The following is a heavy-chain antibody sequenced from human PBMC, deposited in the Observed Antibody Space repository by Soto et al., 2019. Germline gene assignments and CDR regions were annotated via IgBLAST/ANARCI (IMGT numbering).Heavy chain of an antibody. CDR1: GFTFSNYV. J-gene: IGHJ4*02. D-gene: IGHD3-3*01. CDR2: ISGSGDNT. Sequence: GGSLRLSCAASGFTFSNYVMSWVRQAPGKGLEWVSSISGSGDNTYYADSVKGRFTISRDNSKNTLYLQMNSLRAEDTAVYYCAKAPRPDLNYFDYWGQGTLVTVSS. CDR3: AKAPRPDLNYFDY. V-gene: IGHV3-23*01.